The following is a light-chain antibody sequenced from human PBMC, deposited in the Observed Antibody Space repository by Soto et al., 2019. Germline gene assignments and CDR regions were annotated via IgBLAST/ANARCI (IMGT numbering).Light chain of an antibody. V-gene: IGKV3-15*01. Sequence: EVVMTQSPVTLSVSPGERATLSCRASQSVSSDLAWFQQKPGQAPRLLIYAASTRATGVSARFSGSGSGTEFTLTISSLQSEDSAVYYCQQYNKWPPWTFGXGTKVXX. CDR1: QSVSSD. CDR3: QQYNKWPPWT. CDR2: AAS. J-gene: IGKJ1*01.